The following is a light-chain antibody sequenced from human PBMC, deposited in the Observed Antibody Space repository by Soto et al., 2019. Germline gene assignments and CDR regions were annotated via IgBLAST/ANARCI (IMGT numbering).Light chain of an antibody. CDR1: QSVGNT. CDR2: HAS. J-gene: IGKJ4*01. CDR3: QQYKDWPPAVT. Sequence: EVAMTQSPDTLSVSPGEGATLSCRASQSVGNTLAWYRQKPGQAPRLLIYHASTRATGIPARFSGSGSGTEFTLTISSLQSEDFAVYYCQQYKDWPPAVTFGGGTKVEIK. V-gene: IGKV3-15*01.